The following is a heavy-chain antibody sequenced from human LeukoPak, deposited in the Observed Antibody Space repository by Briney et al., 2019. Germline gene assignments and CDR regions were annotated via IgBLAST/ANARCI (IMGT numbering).Heavy chain of an antibody. Sequence: SVKGSCKVSGYTFTDYYMHWVRQAPGQGLEWMGRINPNSGGTNYAQKFQGRVTMTRDTSISTAYMELSRLRSDDTAVYYCARGPRSIAARPGAFDIWGQGTMVTVSS. CDR2: INPNSGGT. CDR3: ARGPRSIAARPGAFDI. J-gene: IGHJ3*02. D-gene: IGHD6-6*01. CDR1: GYTFTDYY. V-gene: IGHV1-2*06.